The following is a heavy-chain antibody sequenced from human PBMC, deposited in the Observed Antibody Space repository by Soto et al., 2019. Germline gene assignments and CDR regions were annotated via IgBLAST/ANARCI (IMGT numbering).Heavy chain of an antibody. V-gene: IGHV1-18*01. J-gene: IGHJ4*02. Sequence: QVQLVQSGAEVKKPGASVKLSCKASGYTFTSYGICWVRQAPGQGLEWVGWISAYNGNTNYAQKLQGRDTMTTDTFRSRAYMELRSLRIDDPAVYYCARYYYDSTETFDYWGQGSLVIVSS. CDR2: ISAYNGNT. CDR3: ARYYYDSTETFDY. D-gene: IGHD3-22*01. CDR1: GYTFTSYG.